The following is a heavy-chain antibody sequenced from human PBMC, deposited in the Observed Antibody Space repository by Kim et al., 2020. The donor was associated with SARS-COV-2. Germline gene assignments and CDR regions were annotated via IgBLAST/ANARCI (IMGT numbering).Heavy chain of an antibody. V-gene: IGHV1-24*01. J-gene: IGHJ4*02. CDR2: FDPEDGET. Sequence: ASVKVSCKVSGYTLTELSMHWVRQAPGKGLEWMGGFDPEDGETIYAQKFQGRVTMTEDTSTDTAYMELSSLRSEDTAVYYCATGLRLEWELPQDGGLDYWGQGTLVTVSS. CDR1: GYTLTELS. D-gene: IGHD1-26*01. CDR3: ATGLRLEWELPQDGGLDY.